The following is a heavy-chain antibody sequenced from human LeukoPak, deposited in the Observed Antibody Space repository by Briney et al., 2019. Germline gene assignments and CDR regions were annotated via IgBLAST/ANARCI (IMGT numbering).Heavy chain of an antibody. CDR1: GFTFSSFA. J-gene: IGHJ4*02. D-gene: IGHD5-24*01. CDR3: AKEEMVYFDY. Sequence: GGSLRLSCAASGFTFSSFAMHWVRQAPGKGLEWVAFIRYDGSNKYYADSVQGRFTISRDNSKNTLYLQMNSLRAEDTAVYYCAKEEMVYFDYWGQGTLVTVSS. V-gene: IGHV3-30*02. CDR2: IRYDGSNK.